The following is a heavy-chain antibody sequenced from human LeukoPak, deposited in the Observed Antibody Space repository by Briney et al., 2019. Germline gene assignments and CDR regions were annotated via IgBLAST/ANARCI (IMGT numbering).Heavy chain of an antibody. Sequence: KTGGSLRLSCAASGFTFSSYTMHWVRQAPGKGLEWVSSISSSSSYIYYADSVKGRFTISRDNAKNSLYLQMNSLRAEDTAVYYCAREFSFYCSGDSCPFDYWGQGTLVTVSS. V-gene: IGHV3-21*01. J-gene: IGHJ4*02. CDR2: ISSSSSYI. CDR3: AREFSFYCSGDSCPFDY. CDR1: GFTFSSYT. D-gene: IGHD2-15*01.